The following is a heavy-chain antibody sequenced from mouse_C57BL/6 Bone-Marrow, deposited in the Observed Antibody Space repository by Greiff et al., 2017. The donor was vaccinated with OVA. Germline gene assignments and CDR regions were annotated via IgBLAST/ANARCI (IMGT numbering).Heavy chain of an antibody. CDR3: ARSYYYGSSPWFAY. CDR1: GYSFTDYN. V-gene: IGHV1-39*01. J-gene: IGHJ3*01. CDR2: INPNYGTT. Sequence: EVKLQESGPELVKPGASVKISCKASGYSFTDYNMNWVKQSNGKSLEWIGVINPNYGTTSYNQKFKGKATLTVDQSSSTAYMQLNSLTSEDSAVYYCARSYYYGSSPWFAYWGQGTLVTVSA. D-gene: IGHD1-1*01.